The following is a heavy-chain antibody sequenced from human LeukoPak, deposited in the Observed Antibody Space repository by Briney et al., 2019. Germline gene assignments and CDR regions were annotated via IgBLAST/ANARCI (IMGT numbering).Heavy chain of an antibody. V-gene: IGHV4-4*07. Sequence: PSETLSLTCTVSGASISSYYWSWIRQPAGKGLEWIGRGSTSGSTNYNPSLKGRVTISVDTSKNQFSLKLNSVTAADTAVHYCARPRISMVRGADAEYFYWGLGTLVTVSS. CDR3: ARPRISMVRGADAEYFY. J-gene: IGHJ4*02. CDR2: GSTSGST. D-gene: IGHD3-10*01. CDR1: GASISSYY.